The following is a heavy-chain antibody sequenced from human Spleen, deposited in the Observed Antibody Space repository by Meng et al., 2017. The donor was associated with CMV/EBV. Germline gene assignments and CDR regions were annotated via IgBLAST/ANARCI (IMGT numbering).Heavy chain of an antibody. D-gene: IGHD3-16*01. CDR3: ARDGGRIDY. J-gene: IGHJ4*02. CDR1: GYAFSSFG. Sequence: RVSCKASGYAFSSFGISWVRRAPGQGLEWMGWISVYNGDTNYAQKFQDRVTMTTDTSTSTAHMGLRSLRSEDTAIYYCARDGGRIDYWGQGTLVTVSS. CDR2: ISVYNGDT. V-gene: IGHV1-18*01.